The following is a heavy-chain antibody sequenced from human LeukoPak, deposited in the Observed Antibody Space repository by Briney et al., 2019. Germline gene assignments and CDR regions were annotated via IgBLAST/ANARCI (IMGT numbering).Heavy chain of an antibody. CDR2: IAYDGSQK. V-gene: IGHV3-30*18. D-gene: IGHD1-1*01. CDR1: GFTFSSYG. CDR3: AKEATGRTSSYFDY. Sequence: GGSLRLSCAASGFTFSSYGMHWVRQAPGKGLEWMAVIAYDGSQKFYTDSVKGRFTISRDNSKNTLYLQMNSLRTEDTAVYYCAKEATGRTSSYFDYWGQGTLVTVSS. J-gene: IGHJ4*02.